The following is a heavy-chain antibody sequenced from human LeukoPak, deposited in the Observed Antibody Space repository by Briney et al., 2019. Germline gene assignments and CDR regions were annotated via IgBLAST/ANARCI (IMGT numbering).Heavy chain of an antibody. D-gene: IGHD3-10*01. CDR1: GYTFINYA. J-gene: IGHJ4*02. CDR3: ARAPNYYGSGSYFDD. V-gene: IGHV1-3*01. Sequence: ALVKVSCKASGYTFINYAMHWVRQAPGQRLEWMGWINPDNGNTNYSQRFQSRATITRDTSASTVYMELSSLRSEDTAVYYCARAPNYYGSGSYFDDWGQETLVTVSS. CDR2: INPDNGNT.